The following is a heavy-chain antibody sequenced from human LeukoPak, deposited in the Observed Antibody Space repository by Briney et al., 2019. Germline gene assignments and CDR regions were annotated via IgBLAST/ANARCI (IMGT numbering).Heavy chain of an antibody. V-gene: IGHV1-46*01. Sequence: GASVKVSCKASGYTFTDYYMHWVRQAPGQGLEWMGIINPSGGSTSYAQKFQGRVTMTRDMSTSTVYMELSSLRSEDTAVYYCAREQEDPSTHLTDAFDIWGQGTMVTVSS. CDR3: AREQEDPSTHLTDAFDI. J-gene: IGHJ3*02. CDR2: INPSGGST. CDR1: GYTFTDYY.